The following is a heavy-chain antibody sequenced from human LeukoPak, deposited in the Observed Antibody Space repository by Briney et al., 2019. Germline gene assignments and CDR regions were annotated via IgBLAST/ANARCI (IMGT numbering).Heavy chain of an antibody. D-gene: IGHD3-22*01. J-gene: IGHJ6*04. CDR2: ISSSSSTI. CDR3: ARDWDGGYYGMHV. V-gene: IGHV3-48*04. CDR1: GFTFSSYS. Sequence: GGTLRLSCAASGFTFSSYSMNWVRQAPGEGLEWGSYISSSSSTIYYADPVKGRFTISRDNAKNSLYLQMNSLRAEDTSVYYCARDWDGGYYGMHVWGKGTTVTVSS.